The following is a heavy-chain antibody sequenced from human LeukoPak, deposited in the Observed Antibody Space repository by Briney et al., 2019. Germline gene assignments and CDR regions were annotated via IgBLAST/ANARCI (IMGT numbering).Heavy chain of an antibody. CDR1: GXTFRSYE. Sequence: GGSLRLSCAASGXTFRSYEMNWGRQAPGKGLEWVSYISSSGSTIYYAEFVKGRFTISRDNAKNSLYLQMNSLRAEDTAVYYCARKGGYGLDFDYWGQGALVTVSS. J-gene: IGHJ4*02. D-gene: IGHD5-18*01. CDR2: ISSSGSTI. V-gene: IGHV3-48*03. CDR3: ARKGGYGLDFDY.